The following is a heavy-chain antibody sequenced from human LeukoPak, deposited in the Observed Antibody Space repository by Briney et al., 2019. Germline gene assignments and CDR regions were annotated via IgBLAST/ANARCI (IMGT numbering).Heavy chain of an antibody. CDR3: ATAGGDGSRMGFDP. Sequence: PGGSLRLSCADSGFTFSRYWMHWVRQTPGKGLVWVSCISADGSVTRYADSVKGRFTISRDNTMSTLYLQMHSLRAEDTAVYYCATAGGDGSRMGFDPWGQGTLVTVSS. V-gene: IGHV3-74*01. CDR2: ISADGSVT. D-gene: IGHD2-15*01. CDR1: GFTFSRYW. J-gene: IGHJ5*02.